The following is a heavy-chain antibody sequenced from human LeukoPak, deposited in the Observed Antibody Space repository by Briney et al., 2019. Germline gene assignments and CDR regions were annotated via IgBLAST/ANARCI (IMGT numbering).Heavy chain of an antibody. Sequence: SETLSLTCTVSGGSISRSSFYWGWIRQPPGKGLEWIGSIYYSGGTYYNPSLKSRVSISVDTSKNQFSLKLSSATAADTAVYYCARPRWELLGGGFDYWGQGTLVTVSS. CDR1: GGSISRSSFY. CDR3: ARPRWELLGGGFDY. D-gene: IGHD1-26*01. J-gene: IGHJ4*02. CDR2: IYYSGGT. V-gene: IGHV4-39*01.